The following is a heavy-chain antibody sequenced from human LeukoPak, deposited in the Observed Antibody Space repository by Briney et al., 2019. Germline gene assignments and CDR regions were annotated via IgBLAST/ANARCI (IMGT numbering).Heavy chain of an antibody. D-gene: IGHD3-3*01. Sequence: PSETLSLTCTVSGGSISSYYWSWIRQPPGKGLEWIGYIYYSGSTNYNPSLKSRVTISVDTSKNQLSLKLSSVTAADTAVYYCARSLRFLECYPFDYWGQGTLVTVSS. CDR3: ARSLRFLECYPFDY. J-gene: IGHJ4*02. V-gene: IGHV4-59*08. CDR2: IYYSGST. CDR1: GGSISSYY.